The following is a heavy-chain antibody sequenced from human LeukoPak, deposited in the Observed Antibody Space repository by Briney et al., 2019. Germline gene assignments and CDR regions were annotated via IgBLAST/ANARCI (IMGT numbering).Heavy chain of an antibody. CDR3: AKDRGRYSYGSVDY. D-gene: IGHD5-12*01. V-gene: IGHV3-23*01. Sequence: GGSLRLSCATSGITFSNCAMSWVRQAPGEGLEWVSTISASGGSTYYADSVKGRFTISRDNFKNTLYLQMNSLRVEDTAVYYCAKDRGRYSYGSVDYWGQGTLVTVSS. CDR2: ISASGGST. J-gene: IGHJ4*02. CDR1: GITFSNCA.